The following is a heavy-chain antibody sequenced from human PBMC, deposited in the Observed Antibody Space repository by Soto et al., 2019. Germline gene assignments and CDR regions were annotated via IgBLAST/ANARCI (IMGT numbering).Heavy chain of an antibody. CDR3: AKTFGSNWLLDY. J-gene: IGHJ4*02. Sequence: EVRLLESGGGLVQPEGSLRLSCEGSGFIFSDYGISWVRQSPEKGLQWVSAMSGSGGSRYYADSVKGRFTISRDNSKNTVYLQMSSLRGDDTAIYYCAKTFGSNWLLDYWGQGTLATVSS. CDR1: GFIFSDYG. CDR2: MSGSGGSR. D-gene: IGHD1-26*01. V-gene: IGHV3-23*01.